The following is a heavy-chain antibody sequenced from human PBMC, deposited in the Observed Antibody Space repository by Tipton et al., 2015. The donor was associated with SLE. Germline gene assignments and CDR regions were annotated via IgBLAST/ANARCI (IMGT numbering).Heavy chain of an antibody. CDR1: GFTFGLYE. J-gene: IGHJ4*02. D-gene: IGHD3-10*01. CDR2: IYSVGRT. CDR3: ARDWGLFPGGSYFNY. V-gene: IGHV3-66*02. Sequence: SLRLSCAASGFTFGLYEMNWVRQAPGKGPEWVSLIYSVGRTYYADSVKGRFTISRDTSKNTLFLQMNDLRPEDTAVYYCARDWGLFPGGSYFNYWGQGTLVTVSS.